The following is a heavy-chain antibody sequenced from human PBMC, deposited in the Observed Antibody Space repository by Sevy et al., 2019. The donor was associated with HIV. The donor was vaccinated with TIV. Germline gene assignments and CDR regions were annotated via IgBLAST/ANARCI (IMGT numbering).Heavy chain of an antibody. J-gene: IGHJ4*02. V-gene: IGHV3-30*18. CDR3: AKDFSREQLVIGYDD. CDR1: GFTFSSYG. Sequence: GGSLRLSCAASGFTFSSYGMHWVRQAPGKGLEWVAVISYEGSNKYYADSVKGRFTISRDNSKNTLYLQMNSLRAEDTAVYYCAKDFSREQLVIGYDDWGQGTLVTVSS. D-gene: IGHD6-6*01. CDR2: ISYEGSNK.